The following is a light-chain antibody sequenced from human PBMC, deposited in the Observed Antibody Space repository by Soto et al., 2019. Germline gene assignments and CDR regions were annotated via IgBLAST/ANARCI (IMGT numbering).Light chain of an antibody. CDR3: QQYGSPPPTWT. V-gene: IGKV3-20*01. Sequence: EIVLTHSPGTLSLSPGERATLSCSASQSVSSSYLAWYQQKPGQAPRLLIYGASSRATGIPDRFSGSGSGTDFTLTISRLEPEDFAVYYCQQYGSPPPTWTFGQGTKVDI. CDR2: GAS. CDR1: QSVSSSY. J-gene: IGKJ1*01.